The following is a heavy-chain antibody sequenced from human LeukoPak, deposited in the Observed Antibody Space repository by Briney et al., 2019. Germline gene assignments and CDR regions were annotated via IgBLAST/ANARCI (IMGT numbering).Heavy chain of an antibody. D-gene: IGHD4-23*01. V-gene: IGHV3-74*01. CDR3: AREDPGDYGGNLDY. CDR2: INSDGSST. J-gene: IGHJ4*02. Sequence: PGGSLRLSCAASGFTFSSYWMHWVRHAPGKGLVWVSRINSDGSSTSYADSVKGRFTISRDNAKNTLYLQMNSLRAEDTAVYYCAREDPGDYGGNLDYWGQGTLVTVSS. CDR1: GFTFSSYW.